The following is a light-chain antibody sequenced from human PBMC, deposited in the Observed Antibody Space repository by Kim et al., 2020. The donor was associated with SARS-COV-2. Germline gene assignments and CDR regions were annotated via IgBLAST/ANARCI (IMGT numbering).Light chain of an antibody. J-gene: IGKJ4*01. CDR2: KAS. CDR1: QSISSW. Sequence: DIQMTRSHSTLSASVGDRVTITCRASQSISSWLAWYQQKPGKAPKLLIYKASSLESGVPSRFSGSGSGTEFTLTISSLQPDDFATYYCQQYNSYLLTFGGGTKVDLK. CDR3: QQYNSYLLT. V-gene: IGKV1-5*03.